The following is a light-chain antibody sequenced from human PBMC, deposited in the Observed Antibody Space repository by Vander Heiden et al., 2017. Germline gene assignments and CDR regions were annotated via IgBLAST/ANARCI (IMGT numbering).Light chain of an antibody. J-gene: IGKJ4*01. CDR2: GAS. CDR3: QQYNNWPPGT. V-gene: IGKV3-15*01. Sequence: EIVMTQSPATLSVSPGERATLSCRASQSVSSNLACYQQKPGQAPRLFIYGASTRATGIPARFSGSGSGTEFTLTISSLQSEDFAVYYCQQYNNWPPGTFGGGTKVEIK. CDR1: QSVSSN.